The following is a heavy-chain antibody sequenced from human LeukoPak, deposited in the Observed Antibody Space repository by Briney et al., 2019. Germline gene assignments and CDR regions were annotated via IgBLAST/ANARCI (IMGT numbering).Heavy chain of an antibody. V-gene: IGHV3-30*02. CDR1: GFTFSSYG. J-gene: IGHJ4*02. CDR3: AKVPGRRETFDY. D-gene: IGHD1-14*01. Sequence: GGSLRLSCAASGFTFSSYGMHWVRQAPGKGLEWVAFIRNDGSNKYNADSVKGRFTVSRDNSKNTLYLQINSLRAEDTGVYYCAKVPGRRETFDYWGQGTLVTDSS. CDR2: IRNDGSNK.